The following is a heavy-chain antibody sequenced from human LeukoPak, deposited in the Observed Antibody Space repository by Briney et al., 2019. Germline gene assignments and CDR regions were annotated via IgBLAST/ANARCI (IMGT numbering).Heavy chain of an antibody. CDR3: AKGLFDWLSDSDY. Sequence: PGGSLRLSCAASGFTLSTYGMYWVRQAPGKGLEWVSAIRGSGGTTYYADSVKGRFTISRDNSKDTLYLQMNSLRAEDTAVYYCAKGLFDWLSDSDYWGQGTLVTVSS. D-gene: IGHD3-9*01. CDR1: GFTLSTYG. V-gene: IGHV3-23*01. J-gene: IGHJ4*02. CDR2: IRGSGGTT.